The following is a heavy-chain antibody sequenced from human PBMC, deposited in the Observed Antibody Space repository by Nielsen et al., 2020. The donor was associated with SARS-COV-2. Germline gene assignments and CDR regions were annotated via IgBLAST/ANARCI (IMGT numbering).Heavy chain of an antibody. CDR2: IWYDGSNK. CDR3: AKDLGYSSSWGDAFDI. D-gene: IGHD6-13*01. V-gene: IGHV3-30*02. Sequence: GESLKISCAASGFTFSSYGMHWVRQAPGKGLEWVAVIWYDGSNKYYADSVKGRFTISRDNSKNTLYLQMNSLRAEDTALYYCAKDLGYSSSWGDAFDIWGQGTMVTVSS. J-gene: IGHJ3*02. CDR1: GFTFSSYG.